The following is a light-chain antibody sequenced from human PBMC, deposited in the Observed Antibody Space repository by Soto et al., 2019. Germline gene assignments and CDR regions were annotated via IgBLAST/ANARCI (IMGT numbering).Light chain of an antibody. Sequence: EIVLTQSPGTLSLSPGERATLSCRASQSVSNTYLAWYQQKPGQAPRLLIYGASNRATGIPDRFSGSGSGTDFTLTISRLEPEDFAVYYCQQYHTSPVTFGQGTKVDIK. CDR1: QSVSNTY. CDR3: QQYHTSPVT. V-gene: IGKV3-20*01. CDR2: GAS. J-gene: IGKJ1*01.